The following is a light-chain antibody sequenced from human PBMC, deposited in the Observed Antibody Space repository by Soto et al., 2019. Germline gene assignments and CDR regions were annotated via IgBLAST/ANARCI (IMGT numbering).Light chain of an antibody. CDR1: SSDVGGYNY. CDR3: SSYTSRSTVV. J-gene: IGLJ2*01. Sequence: QSALTRPASVSGSPGQSITISCTGTSSDVGGYNYVSWYQQHPGKAPKLMIYDVSNRPSGVSNRFSGSKSGNTASLTISGLQAEDEADYYCSSYTSRSTVVFGGGTKVTVL. V-gene: IGLV2-14*01. CDR2: DVS.